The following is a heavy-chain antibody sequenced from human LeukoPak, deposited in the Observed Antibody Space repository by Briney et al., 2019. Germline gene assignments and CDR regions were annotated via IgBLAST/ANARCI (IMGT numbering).Heavy chain of an antibody. Sequence: ASVKVSCKASGYTFTSYNIHWVRQAPGQGLEWMGWINPPSGGTNYAQKFQGRVTMTRDTSISTAYMELSSLTSDDTAVYFCVRSGGTAHFDYWGQGTLVTVSS. CDR2: INPPSGGT. CDR1: GYTFTSYN. CDR3: VRSGGTAHFDY. V-gene: IGHV1-2*02. D-gene: IGHD1-26*01. J-gene: IGHJ4*02.